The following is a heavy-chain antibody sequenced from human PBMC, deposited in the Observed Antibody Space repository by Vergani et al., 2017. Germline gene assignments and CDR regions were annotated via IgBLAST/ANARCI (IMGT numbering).Heavy chain of an antibody. CDR2: IYHSGST. V-gene: IGHV4-38-2*02. Sequence: QVQLQESGPGLLKPSETRSLTCTVSGYPIRSGYYWGWIRQPPGKGLEWIGSIYHSGSTYYNPSLKSRVTISVDTSKNQFSLKLRSVTAADTVVYYCARLRDFWSGYYTSSEAFDIWGQGTMVTVYS. CDR3: ARLRDFWSGYYTSSEAFDI. J-gene: IGHJ3*02. CDR1: GYPIRSGYY. D-gene: IGHD3-3*01.